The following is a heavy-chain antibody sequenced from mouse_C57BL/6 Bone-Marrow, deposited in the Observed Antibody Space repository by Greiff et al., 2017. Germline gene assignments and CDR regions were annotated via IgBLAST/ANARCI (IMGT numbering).Heavy chain of an antibody. CDR2: ISDGGSYT. Sequence: EVQRVESGGGLVKPGGSLKLSCAASGFTFSSYAMSWVRQTPEKRLEWVATISDGGSYTYYPHNVKGRFTISRDNAKTNLYLQMSHLKSEDTAMYYCAGGYLYAMDYWGQGTSVTVSS. J-gene: IGHJ4*01. D-gene: IGHD2-2*01. V-gene: IGHV5-4*01. CDR1: GFTFSSYA. CDR3: AGGYLYAMDY.